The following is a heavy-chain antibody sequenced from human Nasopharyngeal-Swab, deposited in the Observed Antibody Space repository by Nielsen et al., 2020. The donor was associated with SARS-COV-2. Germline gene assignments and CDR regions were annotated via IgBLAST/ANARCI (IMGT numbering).Heavy chain of an antibody. J-gene: IGHJ4*02. V-gene: IGHV3-21*01. Sequence: ETLSLTCAASGFTFSSYSMNWVRQAPGKGLEWVSSISSSSSYIYYADSVKGRFTISRDNAKNSLYLQMNSLRAEDTAVYYCARDRITIFGVEKPFDYWGQGTLVTVSS. D-gene: IGHD3-3*01. CDR3: ARDRITIFGVEKPFDY. CDR2: ISSSSSYI. CDR1: GFTFSSYS.